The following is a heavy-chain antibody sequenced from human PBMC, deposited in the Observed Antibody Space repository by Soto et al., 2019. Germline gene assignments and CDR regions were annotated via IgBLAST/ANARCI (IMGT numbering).Heavy chain of an antibody. CDR2: IYWNDDK. V-gene: IGHV2-5*01. CDR3: AHRPSGWYLFDY. CDR1: GFSLSTSGLG. Sequence: QITLKESGPTLVRPTQTLTLTCTFSGFSLSTSGLGVGWIRQPPGKALEWLALIYWNDDKRYSPSLKARLTITKDTSKYQVVLTMTNMDPVDTATYDCAHRPSGWYLFDYWGQGTLVTVSS. J-gene: IGHJ4*02. D-gene: IGHD6-19*01.